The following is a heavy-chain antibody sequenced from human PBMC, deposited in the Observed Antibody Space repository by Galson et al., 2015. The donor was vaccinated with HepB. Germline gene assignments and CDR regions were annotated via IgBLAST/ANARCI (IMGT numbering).Heavy chain of an antibody. CDR1: GFTFSSYA. V-gene: IGHV3-23*01. J-gene: IGHJ4*02. D-gene: IGHD3-3*01. Sequence: SLRLSCAASGFTFSSYAMSWVRQAPGKGLEWVSVISGSGGSTYYADSVKGRFTISRDNSKNTLYLQMNSLRAEDTAVYYCAKAGYYDFWSGFYYEYWGQGTLVTVSS. CDR2: ISGSGGST. CDR3: AKAGYYDFWSGFYYEY.